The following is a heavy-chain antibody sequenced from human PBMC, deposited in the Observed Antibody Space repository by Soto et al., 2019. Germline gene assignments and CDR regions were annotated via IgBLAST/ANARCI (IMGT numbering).Heavy chain of an antibody. J-gene: IGHJ6*02. CDR2: IIPIFGTA. CDR3: ARNRGYCTNGVCYTPDYYYYGMDV. Sequence: GASVKVSCKASGGTFSSYAISWVRQAPGQGLEWMGGIIPIFGTANYAQKFQDRVTITADESTSTAYMELSSLRSEDTAVYYCARNRGYCTNGVCYTPDYYYYGMDVWGQGTTVTVSS. V-gene: IGHV1-69*13. D-gene: IGHD2-8*01. CDR1: GGTFSSYA.